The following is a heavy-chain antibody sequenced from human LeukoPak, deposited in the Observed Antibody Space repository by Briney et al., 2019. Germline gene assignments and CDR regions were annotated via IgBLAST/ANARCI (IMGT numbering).Heavy chain of an antibody. CDR1: GNTFAGYY. J-gene: IGHJ3*02. CDR3: ARDLEYLYPGGAFDI. D-gene: IGHD3-16*01. V-gene: IGHV1-2*02. CDR2: INTHSGAT. Sequence: ASVKVSCKASGNTFAGYYVHWVRQAPGQGLEWMGWINTHSGATNYAQHFQGRVTMTTDTSVTTAYMDLDGLKSDDAAVYYCARDLEYLYPGGAFDIWGQGTMVTVSS.